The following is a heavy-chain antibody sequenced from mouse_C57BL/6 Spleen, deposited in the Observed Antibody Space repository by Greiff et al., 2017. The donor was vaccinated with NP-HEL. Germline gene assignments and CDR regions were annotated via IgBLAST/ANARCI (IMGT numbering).Heavy chain of an antibody. CDR2: IYPRSGNT. D-gene: IGHD1-1*01. Sequence: VQRVESGAELARPGASVKLSCKASGYTFPSYGISWVKQRTGQGLEWIGEIYPRSGNTYYNEKFKGKATLTADKSSSTAYMELRSLTSEDSAVYVCARYYGSRADWFDYWGQGTTLTVSS. CDR3: ARYYGSRADWFDY. CDR1: GYTFPSYG. J-gene: IGHJ2*01. V-gene: IGHV1-81*01.